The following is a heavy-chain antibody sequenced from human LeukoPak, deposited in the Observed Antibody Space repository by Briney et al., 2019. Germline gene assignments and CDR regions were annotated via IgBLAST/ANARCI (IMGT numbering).Heavy chain of an antibody. CDR3: AKKSIMGDSSSWYYFDY. CDR2: ISGSGGST. Sequence: PGGSLRLSCAASVFTFSSYAMSWVRQAPGKGLEWVSAISGSGGSTYYADSVKGRFNISRDNSKNTLYLQMNSLRSEHTAVYYCAKKSIMGDSSSWYYFDYWGQGTLVTVSS. CDR1: VFTFSSYA. V-gene: IGHV3-23*01. J-gene: IGHJ4*02. D-gene: IGHD6-13*01.